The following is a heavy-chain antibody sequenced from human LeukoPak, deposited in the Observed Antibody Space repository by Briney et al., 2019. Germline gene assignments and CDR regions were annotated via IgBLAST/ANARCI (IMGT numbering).Heavy chain of an antibody. J-gene: IGHJ6*03. CDR2: ISAYNCNT. Sequence: ASVKVSCKPSGYIFPSYAISWVRQAPGQGLEWMGWISAYNCNTDYAQKLQGRVTMTTDTSTSTAYMELRSLRSDDTAVYYCARDLGVNYDFWSGSVPYYYMDVWGKGTTVTVSS. D-gene: IGHD3-3*01. V-gene: IGHV1-18*01. CDR1: GYIFPSYA. CDR3: ARDLGVNYDFWSGSVPYYYMDV.